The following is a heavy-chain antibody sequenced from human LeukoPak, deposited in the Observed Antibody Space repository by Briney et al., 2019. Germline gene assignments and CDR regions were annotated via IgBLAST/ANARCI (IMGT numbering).Heavy chain of an antibody. CDR2: ISAYNGNT. Sequence: ASVKVPCKASGYTFTSYGISWVRQAPGQGREWMGWISAYNGNTNYAQKLQGRVTMTTDTSTSTAYMELRSLRSDDTAVYYCARDGTYYAIKDSSWYWFDPWGQGTLVTVSS. J-gene: IGHJ5*02. V-gene: IGHV1-18*04. CDR3: ARDGTYYAIKDSSWYWFDP. D-gene: IGHD6-13*01. CDR1: GYTFTSYG.